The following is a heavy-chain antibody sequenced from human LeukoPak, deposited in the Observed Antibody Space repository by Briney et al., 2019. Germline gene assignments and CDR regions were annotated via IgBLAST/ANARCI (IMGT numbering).Heavy chain of an antibody. CDR3: ARDSVIAADFHPRGEDAFDI. Sequence: GGSLRLSCAASGFTSSSYEMNWVRQAPGKGLEWVSYISSSGTTVYYVDSVKGRFSISRDNAKNSLYLQMNSLRAEDTAVYYCARDSVIAADFHPRGEDAFDIWGQGTMVTVSS. J-gene: IGHJ3*02. CDR1: GFTSSSYE. D-gene: IGHD6-13*01. CDR2: ISSSGTTV. V-gene: IGHV3-48*03.